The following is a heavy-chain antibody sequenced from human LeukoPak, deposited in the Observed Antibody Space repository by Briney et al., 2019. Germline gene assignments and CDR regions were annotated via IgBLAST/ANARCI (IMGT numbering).Heavy chain of an antibody. CDR2: MSQSGST. D-gene: IGHD3-3*01. V-gene: IGHV4-31*03. CDR3: ARDWSGPYYFDY. J-gene: IGHJ4*01. Sequence: PSETLSLTCTVSGGSISSGGYYWTWIRQPPGKGLEWIGYMSQSGSTYYNPSLKSRVTISVDTSKSQFSLKLTSVTAADTAVYYCARDWSGPYYFDYWGQGTLVTVSS. CDR1: GGSISSGGYY.